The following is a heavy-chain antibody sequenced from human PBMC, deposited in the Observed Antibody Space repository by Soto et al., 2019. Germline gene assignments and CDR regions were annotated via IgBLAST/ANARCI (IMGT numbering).Heavy chain of an antibody. CDR3: ARGAGLSHTDIVVVVAATRDYYYMDV. V-gene: IGHV3-30*03. CDR1: GFTFSSYG. Sequence: PGGSLRLSCAASGFTFSSYGMHWVRQAPGKGLEWVAVISYDGSNKYYADSVKGRFTISRDNSKNTLYLQMSRLRSDDTAVYYCARGAGLSHTDIVVVVAATRDYYYMDVWGKGTTVTVSS. CDR2: ISYDGSNK. D-gene: IGHD2-15*01. J-gene: IGHJ6*03.